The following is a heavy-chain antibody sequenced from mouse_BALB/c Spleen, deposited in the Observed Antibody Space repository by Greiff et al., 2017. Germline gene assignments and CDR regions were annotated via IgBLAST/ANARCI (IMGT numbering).Heavy chain of an antibody. CDR2: IYPGNSDT. V-gene: IGHV1-5*01. Sequence: EVQLQQSGTVLARPGASVKMSCKASGYSFTSYWMHWVKQRPGQGLEWIGAIYPGNSDTSYNQKFKGKAKLTAVTSASTAYMELSSLTNEDSAVYYCTRGGYYGGFDYWGQGTTLTVSS. CDR3: TRGGYYGGFDY. D-gene: IGHD2-3*01. CDR1: GYSFTSYW. J-gene: IGHJ2*01.